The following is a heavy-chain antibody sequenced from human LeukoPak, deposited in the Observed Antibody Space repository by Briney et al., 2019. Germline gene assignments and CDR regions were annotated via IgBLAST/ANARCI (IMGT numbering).Heavy chain of an antibody. D-gene: IGHD6-13*01. CDR2: ISGSGGST. V-gene: IGHV3-23*01. Sequence: GGSLRLSCAASGFTFDSYGMHWVRQAPGKGLEWVSAISGSGGSTYYADSVKGRFTISRDNSKNTLYLQMNSLRAEDTAVYYCAKALKGSSWYEVDYWGQGTLVTVSS. J-gene: IGHJ4*02. CDR1: GFTFDSYG. CDR3: AKALKGSSWYEVDY.